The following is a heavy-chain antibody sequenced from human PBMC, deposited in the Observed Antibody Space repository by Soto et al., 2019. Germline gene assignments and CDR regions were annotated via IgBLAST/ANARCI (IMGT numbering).Heavy chain of an antibody. V-gene: IGHV3-23*01. Sequence: PGGSLRLSCAASGFTFSSYAMSWVRQAPGKGLEWVSAISGSGGSTYYADSVKGRFTISRDNSKNTLYLQMNSLRAEDTAVYYCAKDAQTMATILYGSFDYWGQGILVTVSS. J-gene: IGHJ4*02. CDR1: GFTFSSYA. D-gene: IGHD5-12*01. CDR2: ISGSGGST. CDR3: AKDAQTMATILYGSFDY.